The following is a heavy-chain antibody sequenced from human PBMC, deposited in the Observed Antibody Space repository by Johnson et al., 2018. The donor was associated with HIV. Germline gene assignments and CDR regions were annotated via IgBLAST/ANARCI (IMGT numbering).Heavy chain of an antibody. V-gene: IGHV3-30*18. D-gene: IGHD1-26*01. Sequence: QMLLVESGGGVVQPGRSLRLSCAASGFTFSSYAMHWVRQAPGKGLEWVAVISYDGSNKYYADSVKGRFSISRDNSKNTLYLQMNRLRTEDTALYYCAKLVGATHPLDFWGQGTMVTVSS. CDR2: ISYDGSNK. J-gene: IGHJ3*01. CDR3: AKLVGATHPLDF. CDR1: GFTFSSYA.